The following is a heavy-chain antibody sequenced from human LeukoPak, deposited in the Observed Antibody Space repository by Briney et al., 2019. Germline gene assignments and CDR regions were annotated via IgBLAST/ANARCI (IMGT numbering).Heavy chain of an antibody. Sequence: RASVKVSCKASGYTFTSYDINWVRQATGQGLEWMGWISAYSGNTNYAQRLQGRVIMTTDTSTSTAYMELRSLRSDDTAVYYCARQQLSWRGDYYYQYYMDVWGKGTTVTVSS. V-gene: IGHV1-18*01. D-gene: IGHD6-13*01. CDR1: GYTFTSYD. CDR3: ARQQLSWRGDYYYQYYMDV. CDR2: ISAYSGNT. J-gene: IGHJ6*03.